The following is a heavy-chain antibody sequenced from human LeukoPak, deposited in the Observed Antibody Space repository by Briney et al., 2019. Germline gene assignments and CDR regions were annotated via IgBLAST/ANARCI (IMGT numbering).Heavy chain of an antibody. V-gene: IGHV4-34*01. CDR1: GGSFSGYY. J-gene: IGHJ5*02. CDR2: INHSGST. D-gene: IGHD6-13*01. CDR3: ARGLGSSWSPPYYNWFDP. Sequence: PSETLSLTCAVYGGSFSGYYWSWIRQPPGKGLEWIGEINHSGSTNYNPSLKSRVTISVDTSKNQFSLKLSSVTAADTAVYYCARGLGSSWSPPYYNWFDPWGQGTLVTVSS.